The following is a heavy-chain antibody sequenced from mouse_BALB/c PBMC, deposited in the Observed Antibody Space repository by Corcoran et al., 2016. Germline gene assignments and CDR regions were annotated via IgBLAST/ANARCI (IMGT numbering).Heavy chain of an antibody. CDR3: ARGGLRPLYYFDY. Sequence: EVQLQQSGPELVKPGASVKMSCKASGYTFTSYVMHWVKQKPGQGLEWMGYINPYNDGTKYNEKLKGKATLTSDKSSITAYIALSSLTSEDSAVYYCARGGLRPLYYFDYWGQGTTLTVSS. CDR1: GYTFTSYV. V-gene: IGHV1S136*01. J-gene: IGHJ2*01. D-gene: IGHD2-4*01. CDR2: INPYNDGT.